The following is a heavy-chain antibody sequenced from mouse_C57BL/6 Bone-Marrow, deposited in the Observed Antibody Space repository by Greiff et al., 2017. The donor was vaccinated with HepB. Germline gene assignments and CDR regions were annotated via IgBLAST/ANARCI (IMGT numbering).Heavy chain of an antibody. D-gene: IGHD1-1*01. CDR1: GYTFTEYT. CDR3: AGDEGGVGGSSDWYCDD. Sequence: QVQLKESGAELVKPGASVKLSCKASGYTFTEYTIHWVKQRSGQGLEWIGWFYPGSGSIKYNEKFKDKATLTADKSSSTGYMELSSLTSEDSAVYLCAGDEGGVGGSSDWYCDDWGTGTTVTVSS. J-gene: IGHJ1*03. CDR2: FYPGSGSI. V-gene: IGHV1-62-2*01.